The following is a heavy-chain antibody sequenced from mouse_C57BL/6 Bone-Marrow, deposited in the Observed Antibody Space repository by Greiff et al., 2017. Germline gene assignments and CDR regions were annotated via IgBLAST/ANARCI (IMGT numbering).Heavy chain of an antibody. J-gene: IGHJ3*01. CDR3: AREELTHCGFAY. CDR2: IDPSDSYT. V-gene: IGHV1-50*01. CDR1: GYTFTSYW. Sequence: QVKLQQPGAELVKPGASVKLSCKASGYTFTSYWMQWVKQRPGQGLEWIGEIDPSDSYTNSNQKFKGKATLTVDTSSSTAYMQLSSLTSEESAVYYCAREELTHCGFAYWGQGTLVTVSA.